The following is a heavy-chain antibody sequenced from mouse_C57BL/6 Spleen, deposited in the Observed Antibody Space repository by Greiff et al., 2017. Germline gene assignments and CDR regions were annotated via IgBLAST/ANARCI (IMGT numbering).Heavy chain of an antibody. CDR1: GYTFTRYW. V-gene: IGHV1-55*01. Sequence: QVQLQQPGAELVKPGASVQMSCKASGYTFTRYWITWVKQRPGQGLVWIGDIYPGSGSTNYNEKFKSKATLTVDTSSSTAYMQLSSLTSEDSAVYYDARGDYYCGRYVFFDDWGQGTTRTFSS. CDR3: ARGDYYCGRYVFFDD. CDR2: IYPGSGST. D-gene: IGHD1-1*01. J-gene: IGHJ2*01.